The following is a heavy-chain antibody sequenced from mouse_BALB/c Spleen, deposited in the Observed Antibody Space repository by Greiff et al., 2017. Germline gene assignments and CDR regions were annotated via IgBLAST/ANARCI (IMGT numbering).Heavy chain of an antibody. CDR1: GYTFTSYY. CDR2: INPSNGGT. CDR3: TRGRAYYPYGYAMDY. Sequence: VQLQQSGAELVKPGASVKLSCKASGYTFTSYYMYWVKQRPVQGLEWIGEINPSNGGTNFNEKFKSKATLTVDKSSSTAYMQLSSLTSEDSAVYYCTRGRAYYPYGYAMDYWGQGTSVTVSS. D-gene: IGHD2-14*01. V-gene: IGHV1S81*02. J-gene: IGHJ4*01.